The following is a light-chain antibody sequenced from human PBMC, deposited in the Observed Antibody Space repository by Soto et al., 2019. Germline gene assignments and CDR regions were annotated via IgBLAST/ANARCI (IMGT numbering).Light chain of an antibody. J-gene: IGKJ5*01. Sequence: EIVLTQSPATLSLSPGERATLSCRASQSVTSYLAWYQQRPGQAPRLLIYDASRRATGIPDRFSGSGSGTDFTLTISRLEPEDFAVYYCQQYGSSFTFGQGTRLEIK. CDR1: QSVTSY. CDR2: DAS. V-gene: IGKV3-20*01. CDR3: QQYGSSFT.